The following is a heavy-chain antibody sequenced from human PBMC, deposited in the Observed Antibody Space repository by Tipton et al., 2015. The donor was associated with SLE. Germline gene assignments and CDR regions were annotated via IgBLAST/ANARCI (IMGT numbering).Heavy chain of an antibody. V-gene: IGHV3-23*01. CDR3: AKGGSSWYQGDY. CDR2: ISGSGGST. Sequence: SLRLSCAASGFTFSSYAMSWVRQAPGKGLEWVSAISGSGGSTYYADSVKGRFTISRDNSKNTLYLQMNSLRAEDTAVYYCAKGGSSWYQGDYWGQGTLVTVSS. J-gene: IGHJ4*02. D-gene: IGHD6-13*01. CDR1: GFTFSSYA.